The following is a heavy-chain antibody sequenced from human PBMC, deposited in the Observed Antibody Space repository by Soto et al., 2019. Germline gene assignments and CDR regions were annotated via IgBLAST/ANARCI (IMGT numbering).Heavy chain of an antibody. V-gene: IGHV5-51*01. CDR2: IYPGDSDT. CDR1: GYSFTSYW. D-gene: IGHD1-26*01. CDR3: ARLGIVASPGRKGSGSYYYYGMDV. J-gene: IGHJ6*02. Sequence: PGESLKISGKGSGYSFTSYWIGWVRQMPGKGLEWMGIIYPGDSDTRYSPSFQGQVTISADKSISTAYLQWSSLKASDTAMYYCARLGIVASPGRKGSGSYYYYGMDVWGQGTTVTVSS.